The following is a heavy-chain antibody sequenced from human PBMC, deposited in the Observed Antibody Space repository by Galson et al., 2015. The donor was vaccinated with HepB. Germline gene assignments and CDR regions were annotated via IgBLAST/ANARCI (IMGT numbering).Heavy chain of an antibody. Sequence: SETLSLTCTVSGGSISGYYWSWIRQPPGKGPVWIGYIHDTERTKYNPSLRSRVTISMDTSRKQFSLRLSSLTAADTALYHCAASLIVADITFDYWGQGTLVTVSS. V-gene: IGHV4-59*08. CDR3: AASLIVADITFDY. CDR2: IHDTERT. J-gene: IGHJ4*02. CDR1: GGSISGYY. D-gene: IGHD5-12*01.